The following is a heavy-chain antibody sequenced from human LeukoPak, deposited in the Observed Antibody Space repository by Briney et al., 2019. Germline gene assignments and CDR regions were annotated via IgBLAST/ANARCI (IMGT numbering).Heavy chain of an antibody. CDR2: ISGSGSTT. CDR1: GFTFSSYA. CDR3: AKVGDSSGYYKRPFDF. Sequence: GGSLRLSCAASGFTFSSYAMSWVRQAPGKGLEWVSAISGSGSTTYYADSVKGRFTISRDNSKNTLNLRMNSLRAEDTAVYYCAKVGDSSGYYKRPFDFWGQGNLVTVSP. J-gene: IGHJ4*02. V-gene: IGHV3-23*01. D-gene: IGHD3-22*01.